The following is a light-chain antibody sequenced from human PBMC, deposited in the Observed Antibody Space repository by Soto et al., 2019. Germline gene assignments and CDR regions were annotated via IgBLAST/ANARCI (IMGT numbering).Light chain of an antibody. J-gene: IGKJ3*01. CDR1: QSISSY. Sequence: DIQMTQSPSSLSASVGDRVTMRCRASQSISSYLNWYQQKPGKAPKFLIYAASSLQSGVPSRFSGSGSGTDFTLTISSLQPEDFATYYCQQSYNTPLTFGPGTKVDNK. CDR3: QQSYNTPLT. CDR2: AAS. V-gene: IGKV1-39*01.